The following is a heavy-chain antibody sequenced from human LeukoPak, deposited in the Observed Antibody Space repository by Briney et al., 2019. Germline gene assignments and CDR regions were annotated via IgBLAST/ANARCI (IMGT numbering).Heavy chain of an antibody. CDR2: ISADGGST. CDR1: GFTFSNYG. CDR3: AKSPSLQAFDV. J-gene: IGHJ3*01. V-gene: IGHV3-23*01. Sequence: GGSLRLSCVVSGFTFSNYGMSWVRQAPGKGLECVSTISADGGSTYYPDSVKGRFTISRDNSKNTLYLQMNNLRAEDTALYYCAKSPSLQAFDVWGQGTMVSVSS.